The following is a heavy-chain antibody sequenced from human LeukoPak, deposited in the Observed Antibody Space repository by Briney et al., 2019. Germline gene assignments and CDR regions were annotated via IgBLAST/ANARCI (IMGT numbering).Heavy chain of an antibody. CDR1: GFTFSSYS. CDR2: ISTGSSYI. J-gene: IGHJ3*02. Sequence: PGGSLRLSCAASGFTFSSYSIHWVRQAPGKGLEWVSSISTGSSYIYYADSVKGRFTISRDNAKNSLHLQMNSLRVEDTAVYYCAGDSRAVGDAFDIWGQGTMVTVSS. V-gene: IGHV3-21*01. D-gene: IGHD3-16*01. CDR3: AGDSRAVGDAFDI.